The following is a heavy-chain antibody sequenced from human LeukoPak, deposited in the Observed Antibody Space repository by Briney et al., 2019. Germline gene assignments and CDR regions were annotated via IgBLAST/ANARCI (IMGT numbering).Heavy chain of an antibody. J-gene: IGHJ4*01. CDR3: ARDGYSSSSFDY. CDR1: GFTFSSYW. Sequence: GGSLRLSCAASGFTFSSYWMHWVRQAPEKGLVWVSRINSDGSSTSYADSVKGRFTISRDNAKNTLYLQMNSLRAEDTAVYYCARDGYSSSSFDYWGQGTLVTVSS. D-gene: IGHD4-11*01. V-gene: IGHV3-74*01. CDR2: INSDGSST.